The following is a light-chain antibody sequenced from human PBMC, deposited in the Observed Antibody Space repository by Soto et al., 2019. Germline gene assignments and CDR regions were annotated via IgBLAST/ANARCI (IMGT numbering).Light chain of an antibody. Sequence: QSVLTQPPSVSVAPGQKFTISCSGSTSNIGNNYVSWYQQLPGTAPKLLIYENNKRPSGIPDRFSGSKSGTSATLGITGLQTGDEADYYCGTWDSSLSAGVFGGGTKLTV. V-gene: IGLV1-51*02. J-gene: IGLJ3*02. CDR1: TSNIGNNY. CDR3: GTWDSSLSAGV. CDR2: ENN.